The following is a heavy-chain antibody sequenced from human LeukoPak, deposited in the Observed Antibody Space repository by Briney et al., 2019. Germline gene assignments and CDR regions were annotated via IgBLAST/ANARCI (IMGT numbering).Heavy chain of an antibody. Sequence: PGGSLRLSCAVSGFTFSSYAMNWVRQAPGKGLEWVSAISGRGDSTYYADSVKGRFTISRDNSKNTLYLQMNSLRAEDTAVYYCAKGPLSGSHYDFDYWGQGTLVTVSS. CDR3: AKGPLSGSHYDFDY. J-gene: IGHJ4*02. CDR2: ISGRGDST. V-gene: IGHV3-23*01. CDR1: GFTFSSYA. D-gene: IGHD1-26*01.